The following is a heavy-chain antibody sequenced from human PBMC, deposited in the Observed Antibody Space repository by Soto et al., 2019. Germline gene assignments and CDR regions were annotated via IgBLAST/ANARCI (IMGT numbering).Heavy chain of an antibody. CDR1: GFTFSSYW. Sequence: PGGSLRLSCAASGFTFSSYWMSWVRQAPGKGLEWVANIKQDGSEKYYVDSVKGRFTISRDNAKNSLYLQMNSLRAEDTALYYCAKNQERELPRVIDFWGQGTLVTVSS. J-gene: IGHJ4*02. CDR3: AKNQERELPRVIDF. CDR2: IKQDGSEK. V-gene: IGHV3-7*03. D-gene: IGHD1-7*01.